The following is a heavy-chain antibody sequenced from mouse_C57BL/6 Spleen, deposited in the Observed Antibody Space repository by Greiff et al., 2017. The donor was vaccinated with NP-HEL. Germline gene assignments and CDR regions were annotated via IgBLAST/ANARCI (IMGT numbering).Heavy chain of an antibody. CDR2: IDPSDSYT. Sequence: VQLQQSGAELVMPGASVKLSCKASGYTFTSYWMHWVKQRPGQGLEWIGEIDPSDSYTNYNQKFKGKSTLTVDKSSSTAYMQLSSLTSEDSAVYYCARKYYGSSSYFDYWGQGTTLTVSS. CDR3: ARKYYGSSSYFDY. D-gene: IGHD1-1*01. CDR1: GYTFTSYW. V-gene: IGHV1-69*01. J-gene: IGHJ2*01.